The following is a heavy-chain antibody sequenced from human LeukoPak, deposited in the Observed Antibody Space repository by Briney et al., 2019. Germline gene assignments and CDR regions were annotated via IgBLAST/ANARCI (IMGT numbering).Heavy chain of an antibody. CDR3: ARDYSGNDAFDI. CDR2: IYYSGST. Sequence: PSETLSLTCTVSGGSISSYYWSWIRQPPGKGLEWIGYIYYSGSTNYNPSLKSRVTISVDTSKNQFSLKLSSVTAADTAVYYCARDYSGNDAFDIWGQGTMVTVSS. CDR1: GGSISSYY. J-gene: IGHJ3*02. V-gene: IGHV4-59*01. D-gene: IGHD2-15*01.